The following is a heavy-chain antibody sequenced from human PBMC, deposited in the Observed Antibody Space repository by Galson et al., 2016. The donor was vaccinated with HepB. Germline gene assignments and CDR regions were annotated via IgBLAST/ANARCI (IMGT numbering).Heavy chain of an antibody. CDR3: APEDELAEQGW. J-gene: IGHJ4*02. CDR1: GNTLHDLS. D-gene: IGHD1/OR15-1a*01. Sequence: SVKVSCKASGNTLHDLSIHWVRQAPGQGLEWMGGSGPDYGQTIYGEKFEGRVTTTADTSTDTVYMELSSLTSEDTAVYFCAPEDELAEQGWWGQGTLVTVSS. CDR2: SGPDYGQT. V-gene: IGHV1-24*01.